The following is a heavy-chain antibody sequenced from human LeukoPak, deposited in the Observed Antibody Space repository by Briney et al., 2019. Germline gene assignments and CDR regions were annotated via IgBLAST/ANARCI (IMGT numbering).Heavy chain of an antibody. CDR1: GFTFSSYV. D-gene: IGHD6-13*01. Sequence: GGSLRLSCAGSGFTFSSYVMTWVRQPPGQGLEWVSGISAGGGGHTYYADSVKGRFTISRDNSKNTLYLQMNSLRAEDTAVFYCAKATTISAAGSHFVYWGQGTLVTVSS. V-gene: IGHV3-23*01. J-gene: IGHJ4*02. CDR2: ISAGGGGHT. CDR3: AKATTISAAGSHFVY.